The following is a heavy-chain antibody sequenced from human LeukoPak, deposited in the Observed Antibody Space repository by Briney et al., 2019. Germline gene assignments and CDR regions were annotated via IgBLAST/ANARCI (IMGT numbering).Heavy chain of an antibody. CDR1: GGTFSSYA. CDR2: IIPIFGTA. Sequence: GASVKVSCKASGGTFSSYAISWVRQAPGQGLEWMGGIIPIFGTANYAQKFQGRVTITADESTSTAYMELSSLRSEDTAVYYCAREEVYSSSRYVDYWGQGTLVTVSS. CDR3: AREEVYSSSRYVDY. J-gene: IGHJ4*02. V-gene: IGHV1-69*13. D-gene: IGHD6-13*01.